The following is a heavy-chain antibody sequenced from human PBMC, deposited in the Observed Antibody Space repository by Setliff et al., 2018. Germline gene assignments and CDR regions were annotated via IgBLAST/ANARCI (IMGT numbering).Heavy chain of an antibody. CDR1: GGSISSYH. Sequence: PSETLSLTCTVSGGSISSYHWSWIRQPAGKGLEWIGHIYIGGSANYNPSLKSRVTMSIDTSKNQFSLKLNSVTAADMAVYYCAREQWLDPPGYYYMDVWAKGTTVTVS. J-gene: IGHJ6*03. D-gene: IGHD6-19*01. CDR3: AREQWLDPPGYYYMDV. CDR2: IYIGGSA. V-gene: IGHV4-4*07.